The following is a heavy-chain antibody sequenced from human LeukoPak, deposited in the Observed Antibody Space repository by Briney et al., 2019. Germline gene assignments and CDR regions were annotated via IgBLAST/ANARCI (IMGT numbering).Heavy chain of an antibody. CDR1: GVTLSNYA. CDR2: ISFDGTNK. J-gene: IGHJ4*02. Sequence: GGSLRLSCTASGVTLSNYAMHWVRRPPGRGLEWVAVISFDGTNKYYGDSVEGRFSVSRDNSKNTLYLQMNSLRPDDTAMYYCATDYGDYEPIDYWGQGTLVTVS. CDR3: ATDYGDYEPIDY. D-gene: IGHD4-17*01. V-gene: IGHV3-30*04.